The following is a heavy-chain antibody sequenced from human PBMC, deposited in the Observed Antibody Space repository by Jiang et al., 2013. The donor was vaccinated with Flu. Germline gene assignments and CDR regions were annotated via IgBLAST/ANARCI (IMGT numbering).Heavy chain of an antibody. Sequence: GAEVKKPGASVKVSCKASGYTFTTYSLHWVRQAPGQGLEWMGWINVDNGNTKYAQNFQGRVAITRDTSATTAYMEVSSLRSEDTAVYYCAREGMEGYCSATSCFKWFDPWGQGTLVTVSS. CDR2: INVDNGNT. CDR3: AREGMEGYCSATSCFKWFDP. V-gene: IGHV1-3*01. CDR1: GYTFTTYS. D-gene: IGHD2-2*01. J-gene: IGHJ5*02.